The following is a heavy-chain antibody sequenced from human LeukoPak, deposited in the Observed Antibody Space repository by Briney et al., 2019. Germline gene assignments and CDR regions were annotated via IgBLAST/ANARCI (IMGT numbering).Heavy chain of an antibody. V-gene: IGHV4-4*02. CDR1: GGSISSSNW. Sequence: SETLSLTCAVSGGSISSSNWWSWVRQSPGKGLEWIGETYHSGSTNYNPSLKSRVTISVDKSKNQFSLKLSSVTAADTAVYYCASRGDGSGSYYSSYYYYGMDVWGQGTTVTVSS. CDR3: ASRGDGSGSYYSSYYYYGMDV. D-gene: IGHD3-10*01. CDR2: TYHSGST. J-gene: IGHJ6*02.